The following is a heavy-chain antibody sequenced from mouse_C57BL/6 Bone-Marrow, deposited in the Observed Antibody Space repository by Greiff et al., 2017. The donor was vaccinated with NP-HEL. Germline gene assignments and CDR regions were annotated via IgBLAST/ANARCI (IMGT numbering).Heavy chain of an antibody. V-gene: IGHV1-54*01. Sequence: VQLQESGAELVRPGTSVKVSCKASGYAFTNYLIEWVKQRPGQGLEWIGVINPGSGGTNYNEKFKGKATLTADKSSSTAYMQLSSLTSEDSAVYFCARAYGGSDWYFGVWGTGTTVTVSS. CDR2: INPGSGGT. CDR3: ARAYGGSDWYFGV. CDR1: GYAFTNYL. D-gene: IGHD1-1*01. J-gene: IGHJ1*03.